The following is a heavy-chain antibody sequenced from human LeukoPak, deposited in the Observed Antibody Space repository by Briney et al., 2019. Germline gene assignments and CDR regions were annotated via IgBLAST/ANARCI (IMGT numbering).Heavy chain of an antibody. D-gene: IGHD2-21*01. V-gene: IGHV3-23*01. Sequence: GGSLRLSCAASGFTFSSYVMTWVRQAPGKGLAWVSSISKSDGSTYYADSVKGRFTISRDNSKNTVYLHMDSLRVEDTAIYYCARGALIPDFRGQGTLVTVSS. CDR1: GFTFSSYV. J-gene: IGHJ4*02. CDR2: ISKSDGST. CDR3: ARGALIPDF.